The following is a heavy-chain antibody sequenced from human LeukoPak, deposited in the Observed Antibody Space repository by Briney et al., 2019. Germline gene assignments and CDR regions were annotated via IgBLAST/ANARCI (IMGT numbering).Heavy chain of an antibody. Sequence: RASVRLSCTASGYTFTGYYMHWVRQAPGQGLEWMGWINPNSGGTNYAQKFQGRVTMTRDTSISTAYMELSRLRADDTAVYYCARVSYDIVDYWGQGTLVTVSS. CDR3: ARVSYDIVDY. V-gene: IGHV1-2*02. D-gene: IGHD3-9*01. J-gene: IGHJ4*02. CDR1: GYTFTGYY. CDR2: INPNSGGT.